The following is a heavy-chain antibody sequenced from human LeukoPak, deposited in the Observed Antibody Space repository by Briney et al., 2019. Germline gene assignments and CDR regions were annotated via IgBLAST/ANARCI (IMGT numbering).Heavy chain of an antibody. D-gene: IGHD2-2*01. CDR1: GYTFTSYG. V-gene: IGHV1-18*01. CDR2: ISAYNGNT. CDR3: ARGHCSTTSCYSRYYYHYMDV. Sequence: GASVKVSCKASGYTFTSYGISWVRQAPGQGLEWMGWISAYNGNTNYAQKLQGRVTMTTDTSTSTAYMELRSLRSDDTAVYYCARGHCSTTSCYSRYYYHYMDVWGKGTTVTISS. J-gene: IGHJ6*03.